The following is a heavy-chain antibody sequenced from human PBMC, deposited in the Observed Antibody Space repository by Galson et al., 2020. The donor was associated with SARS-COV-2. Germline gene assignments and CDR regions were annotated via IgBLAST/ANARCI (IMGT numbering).Heavy chain of an antibody. Sequence: ASVKVSCMTSGYIFTGYGITWVRQAPGQGLEWMGWVSGYNGNTNYAQRFQGRVSMTTDTSTSTAYMELRTLRSDDTAVYYCARDGGQWLVGSYAFEIWGQGTMVTVSS. CDR3: ARDGGQWLVGSYAFEI. D-gene: IGHD6-19*01. V-gene: IGHV1-18*01. CDR2: VSGYNGNT. J-gene: IGHJ3*02. CDR1: GYIFTGYG.